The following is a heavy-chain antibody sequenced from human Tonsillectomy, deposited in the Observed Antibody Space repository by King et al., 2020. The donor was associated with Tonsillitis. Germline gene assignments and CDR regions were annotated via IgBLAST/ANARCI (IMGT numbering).Heavy chain of an antibody. Sequence: TLKESGPTLVKPTQTLTLTCTFSGFSLSTSGVGVGWIRQPPGKALEWLAFSYWNDDKLYSPSLNSRLTITKDTSKNQVFLRMTDMHPEDTATYFCAHIFSEGSGYLHWFDSWGQGTLVTVSS. D-gene: IGHD3-22*01. J-gene: IGHJ5*01. V-gene: IGHV2-5*01. CDR3: AHIFSEGSGYLHWFDS. CDR2: SYWNDDK. CDR1: GFSLSTSGVG.